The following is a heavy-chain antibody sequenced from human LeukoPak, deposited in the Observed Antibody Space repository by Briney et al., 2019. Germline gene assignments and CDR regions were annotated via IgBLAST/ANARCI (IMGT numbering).Heavy chain of an antibody. Sequence: ASVKVSCKASGYTFTSYGISWVRQAPGQGLEWMGWISAYNGNTNYAQKLQGRVTMTTDTSTSTAYMELRSLRSDDTAVYYCARLSLSITMIVVVKDGGDFDYWGQGTLVTVSS. CDR2: ISAYNGNT. CDR1: GYTFTSYG. D-gene: IGHD3-22*01. V-gene: IGHV1-18*01. J-gene: IGHJ4*02. CDR3: ARLSLSITMIVVVKDGGDFDY.